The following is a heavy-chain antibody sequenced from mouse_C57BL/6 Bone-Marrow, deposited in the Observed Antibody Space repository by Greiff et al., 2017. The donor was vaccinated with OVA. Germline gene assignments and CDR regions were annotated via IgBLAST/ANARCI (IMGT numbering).Heavy chain of an antibody. CDR2: INPSSGYT. CDR3: AKIYYGYPYAMDY. J-gene: IGHJ4*01. CDR1: GYTFTSYW. D-gene: IGHD2-2*01. V-gene: IGHV1-7*01. Sequence: VKLMESGAELAKPGASVKLSCKASGYTFTSYWMHWVKQRPGQGLEWIGYINPSSGYTKYNQKFKDKATLTADKSSSTAYMQLSSLTYEDSAVYYCAKIYYGYPYAMDYWGQGTSVTVSS.